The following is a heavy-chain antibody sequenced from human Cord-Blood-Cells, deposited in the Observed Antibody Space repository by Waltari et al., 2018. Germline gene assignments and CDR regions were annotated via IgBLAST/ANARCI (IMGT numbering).Heavy chain of an antibody. CDR3: ARGRSGSSNWFDP. D-gene: IGHD6-6*01. Sequence: QVQLVQYGAAVKKPGASVKGSCTASGYPFTSYAINWVRQATGQGLEWMGWMNPNSGNTGYAQKFQGRVTITRNTSISTAYMELSSLRSEDTAVYYCARGRSGSSNWFDPWGQGTLVTVSS. V-gene: IGHV1-8*03. CDR1: GYPFTSYA. J-gene: IGHJ5*02. CDR2: MNPNSGNT.